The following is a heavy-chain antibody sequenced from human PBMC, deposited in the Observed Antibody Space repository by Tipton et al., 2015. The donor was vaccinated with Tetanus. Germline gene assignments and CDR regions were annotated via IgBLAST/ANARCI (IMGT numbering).Heavy chain of an antibody. CDR3: ARCPSYSGAWYHY. V-gene: IGHV4-59*01. D-gene: IGHD6-19*01. CDR1: GDSMSPYY. Sequence: TLSLTCIISGDSMSPYYWGWLRQPPGKGLEWIGYIYYKGSTNYNPSLRSRVTISIDTSSNQFSLKLTSVTPADTAIYYCARCPSYSGAWYHYWGQGAMVTVSP. J-gene: IGHJ4*02. CDR2: IYYKGST.